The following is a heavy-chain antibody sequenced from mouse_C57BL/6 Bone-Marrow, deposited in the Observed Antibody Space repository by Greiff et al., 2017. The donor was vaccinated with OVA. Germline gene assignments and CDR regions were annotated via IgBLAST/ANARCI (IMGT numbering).Heavy chain of an antibody. V-gene: IGHV7-1*01. CDR2: SRNKANDYTT. CDR3: ARDAWDPGSRNWYFDV. CDR1: GFTFSDFY. Sequence: EVKLMESGGGLVQSGRSLRLSCAPSGFTFSDFYMEWVRQAPGKGLEWIAASRNKANDYTTEYSASVKGRFIVSRDTSQSILYLQMNALRAEDTAIYYCARDAWDPGSRNWYFDVWGTGTTVTVSS. J-gene: IGHJ1*03. D-gene: IGHD1-1*01.